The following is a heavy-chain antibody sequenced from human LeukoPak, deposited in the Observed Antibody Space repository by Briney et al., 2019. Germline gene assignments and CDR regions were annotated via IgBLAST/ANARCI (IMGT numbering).Heavy chain of an antibody. Sequence: SVKVSCKASGGTFSSYAISWVRQAPGQGLEWMGGSIPIFGTANYAQRVQGRVTITADESTSTAYMELSSLRSEDTAVYYCARVGDCSSTSCYHYFDYWGQGTLVTVSS. CDR3: ARVGDCSSTSCYHYFDY. V-gene: IGHV1-69*01. D-gene: IGHD2-2*01. CDR1: GGTFSSYA. J-gene: IGHJ4*02. CDR2: SIPIFGTA.